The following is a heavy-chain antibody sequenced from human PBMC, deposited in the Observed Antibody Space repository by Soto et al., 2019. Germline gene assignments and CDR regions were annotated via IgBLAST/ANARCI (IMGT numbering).Heavy chain of an antibody. V-gene: IGHV1-69*01. CDR2: IIPIFATV. CDR3: ARGGRGYSSAPRYYFDY. J-gene: IGHJ4*02. D-gene: IGHD5-18*01. Sequence: QVQLVQSGSEVKKPGSSVKVSCKASGGSFSSNPISWVRQAPGQGLEWMAGIIPIFATVHYAQKFQGRVTITADESTSTAYMELPSLRSEDTAVYSFARGGRGYSSAPRYYFDYWGQGTLVTVS. CDR1: GGSFSSNP.